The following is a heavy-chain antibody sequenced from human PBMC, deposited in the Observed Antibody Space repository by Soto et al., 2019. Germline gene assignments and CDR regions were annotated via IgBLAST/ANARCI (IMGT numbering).Heavy chain of an antibody. CDR1: GFTFSSYW. D-gene: IGHD5-12*01. CDR2: IKQDGSEK. J-gene: IGHJ6*02. Sequence: GGSLRLSCAASGFTFSSYWMSWVRQAPGKGLEWVANIKQDGSEKYHVDSVKGRFTISRDNAKNSLYLQMNSLRAEDTAVYYCARVDVDIVATIENSFYYYYYGMDVWGQGTTVTVSS. CDR3: ARVDVDIVATIENSFYYYYYGMDV. V-gene: IGHV3-7*05.